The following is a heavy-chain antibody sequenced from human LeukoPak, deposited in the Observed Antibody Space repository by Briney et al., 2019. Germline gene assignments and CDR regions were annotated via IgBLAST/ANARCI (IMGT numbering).Heavy chain of an antibody. CDR3: ARAPGWFDP. CDR1: GGSISSYY. Sequence: PSETLSLTCTVSGGSISSYYWSWIRQPPGKGLEWIGYIYTSGSTNYNPSLKSRVTISVDTSKNQFTLKLSSVTAADTAVYYCARAPGWFDPWGQGTLVTVSS. CDR2: IYTSGST. V-gene: IGHV4-4*09. J-gene: IGHJ5*02.